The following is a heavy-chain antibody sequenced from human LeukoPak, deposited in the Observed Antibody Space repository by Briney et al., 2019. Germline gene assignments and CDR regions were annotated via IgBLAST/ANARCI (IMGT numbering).Heavy chain of an antibody. D-gene: IGHD5-24*01. CDR3: ARGIHFRDVWHVRE. CDR2: ISGSSYYI. J-gene: IGHJ4*02. CDR1: GFTFSSYS. V-gene: IGHV3-21*01. Sequence: GGSLRLSCAASGFTFSSYSMNWVRQAPGKGLEWVSSISGSSYYIYYADSVKGRFTISRDNSENTLLLGMNNLRHEDTAIYYCARGIHFRDVWHVREWGQGTLLTVSS.